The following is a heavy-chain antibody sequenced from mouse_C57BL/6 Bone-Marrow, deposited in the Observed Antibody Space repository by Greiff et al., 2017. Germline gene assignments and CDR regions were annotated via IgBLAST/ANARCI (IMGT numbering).Heavy chain of an antibody. CDR2: ISNLAYSI. Sequence: EVQLVESGGGLVQPGGSLKLSCAASGFTFSDYGMAWVRQAPRKGPEWVAFISNLAYSIYYADTVTGRFTISRENAKNTLYLEMSSLRSEDTAMYYCARRGVYAVYAMDYWGQGTSVTGSS. CDR1: GFTFSDYG. V-gene: IGHV5-15*01. D-gene: IGHD2-12*01. J-gene: IGHJ4*01. CDR3: ARRGVYAVYAMDY.